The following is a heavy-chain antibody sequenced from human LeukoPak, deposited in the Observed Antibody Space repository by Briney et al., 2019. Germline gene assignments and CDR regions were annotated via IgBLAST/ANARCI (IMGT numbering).Heavy chain of an antibody. J-gene: IGHJ6*02. Sequence: GGSLRLSCAASGFTFTSYWMHWVRQAPGKGLVWVSRVNSDGSSTTYADSVKGRFTISRDNAKNTQYLQMNSLRAEDTAVYYCARGRYYGMDVWGQGTTVTVS. V-gene: IGHV3-74*01. CDR2: VNSDGSST. CDR1: GFTFTSYW. CDR3: ARGRYYGMDV.